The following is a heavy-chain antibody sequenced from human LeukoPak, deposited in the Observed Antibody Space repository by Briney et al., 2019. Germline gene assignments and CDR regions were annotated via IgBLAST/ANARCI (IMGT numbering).Heavy chain of an antibody. D-gene: IGHD3-22*01. CDR2: IYYSGST. CDR1: GGSISSYY. CDR3: ARDKDYFDSGGAFDI. Sequence: SETLSLTCTVSGGSISSYYWSWIRQPPGKGLEWIGYIYYSGSTNYNPSLKSRVTMSVDTSKNQISLKLSSVTAADTAVYYCARDKDYFDSGGAFDIWGQGTMVTVSS. V-gene: IGHV4-59*01. J-gene: IGHJ3*02.